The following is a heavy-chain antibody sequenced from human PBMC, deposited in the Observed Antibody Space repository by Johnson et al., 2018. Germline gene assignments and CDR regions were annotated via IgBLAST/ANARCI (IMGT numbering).Heavy chain of an antibody. CDR1: GFTFDDYA. D-gene: IGHD2-2*01. CDR2: ISWNSGTI. J-gene: IGHJ6*01. V-gene: IGHV3-9*01. Sequence: VQLVQSGGGLVQPGRSLRLSCAASGFTFDDYAMHWVRQAPGKGLEWVSGISWNSGTIDYADSVKGRFTIARDTAKNSLYLQMNSLSIEDTALYYCAKDKDYQSNYYYSGMDVWGQGTTVAVSS. CDR3: AKDKDYQSNYYYSGMDV.